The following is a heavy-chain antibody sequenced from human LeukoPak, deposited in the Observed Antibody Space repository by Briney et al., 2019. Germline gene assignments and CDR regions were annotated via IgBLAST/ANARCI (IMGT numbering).Heavy chain of an antibody. J-gene: IGHJ5*02. CDR1: GFTFSDYY. Sequence: PGGSLRLSCAASGFTFSDYYMSWVRQAPGKGLEWVAVISYDGSNKYYADSVKGRFTISRDNSKNTLYLQMNSLRAEDTAVYYCARRHGSGSYFFWFDPWGQGTLVTVSS. D-gene: IGHD3-10*01. CDR3: ARRHGSGSYFFWFDP. V-gene: IGHV3-30*03. CDR2: ISYDGSNK.